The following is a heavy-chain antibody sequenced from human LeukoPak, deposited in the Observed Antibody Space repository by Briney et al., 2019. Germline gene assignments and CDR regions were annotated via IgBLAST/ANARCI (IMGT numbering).Heavy chain of an antibody. Sequence: GGSLRFSCAASGFTFSSYAMSWVRQAPGKGLEWVSAISGGGGSTYYADSVKGRFTISRDNSKNTLYLQMNSLRAEDTAVYYCAKDFGPYDFWSGYYQTMVSLDIWGQGTMVTVSS. CDR3: AKDFGPYDFWSGYYQTMVSLDI. D-gene: IGHD3-3*01. J-gene: IGHJ3*02. CDR1: GFTFSSYA. V-gene: IGHV3-23*01. CDR2: ISGGGGST.